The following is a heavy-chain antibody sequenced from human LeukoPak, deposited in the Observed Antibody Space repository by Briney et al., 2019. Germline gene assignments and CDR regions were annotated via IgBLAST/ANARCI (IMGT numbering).Heavy chain of an antibody. Sequence: GASVTVSCMPSVYTLTRYVINGVGQATGQGVKGMGWMNLNSGETGYAQKCEGRVAMTTDTSTRTVYMELRSLRSDDTAVYYCARDRRWRRDSKTPYYYYGMDVWGQGTTVTVS. D-gene: IGHD5-24*01. J-gene: IGHJ6*02. CDR2: MNLNSGET. CDR3: ARDRRWRRDSKTPYYYYGMDV. CDR1: VYTLTRYV. V-gene: IGHV1-8*01.